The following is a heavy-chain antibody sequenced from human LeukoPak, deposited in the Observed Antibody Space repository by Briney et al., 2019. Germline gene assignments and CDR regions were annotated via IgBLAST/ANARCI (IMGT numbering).Heavy chain of an antibody. CDR2: INHSGST. V-gene: IGHV4-34*01. D-gene: IGHD6-13*01. J-gene: IGHJ5*02. CDR3: ATGIVAADNWFDP. Sequence: SETLSLTCAVYGGSFSGYYWSWIRQPPGKGLEWIGEINHSGSTNYNPSLKSRVTISVDTSKNQFSLKLSSVTAADTAVYYCATGIVAADNWFDPWGQGTLVTVSS. CDR1: GGSFSGYY.